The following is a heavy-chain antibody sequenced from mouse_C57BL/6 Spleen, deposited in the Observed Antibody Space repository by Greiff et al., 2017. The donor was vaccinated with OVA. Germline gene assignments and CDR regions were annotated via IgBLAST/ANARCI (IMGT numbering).Heavy chain of an antibody. CDR2: ISSGGDYI. J-gene: IGHJ1*03. CDR1: GFTFSSYA. D-gene: IGHD2-4*01. V-gene: IGHV5-9-1*02. Sequence: EVQRVESGAGLVKPGGSLKLSCAASGFTFSSYAMSWVRQTPEKRLEWVAYISSGGDYIYYADTVKGRFTISRDNARNTLYLQMSSLKSEDTAMYYCTRGYDYDAFDVWGTGTTVTVSS. CDR3: TRGYDYDAFDV.